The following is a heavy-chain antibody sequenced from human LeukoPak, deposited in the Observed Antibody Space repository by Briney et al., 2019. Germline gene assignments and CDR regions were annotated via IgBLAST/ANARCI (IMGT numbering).Heavy chain of an antibody. D-gene: IGHD4-17*01. J-gene: IGHJ4*02. V-gene: IGHV3-33*01. CDR1: GFTFSTYV. CDR3: AREMNYGDYFDY. CDR2: IWYDGSKK. Sequence: QPGRPLRLSCAASGFTFSTYVMHWVRQAPGKGLEWVAVIWYDGSKKDYADSVKGRFTISRDNSKNTLYLQMNSLRAEDTAVYYCAREMNYGDYFDYWGQGTLVTVSS.